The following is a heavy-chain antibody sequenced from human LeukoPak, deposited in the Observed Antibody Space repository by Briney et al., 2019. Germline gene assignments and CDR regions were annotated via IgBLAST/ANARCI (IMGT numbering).Heavy chain of an antibody. J-gene: IGHJ4*02. CDR1: GFTLSSYG. D-gene: IGHD5-18*01. Sequence: GGSLRLSCAASGFTLSSYGMAWVRQAPGKGLEWVSTISSDGKNEHYADSVKGRFTISRDNSKSTLYLQMNSLRAEDTAIYYCARDVDPYKYGLMFDSWGQGTLVTVSS. V-gene: IGHV3-23*01. CDR3: ARDVDPYKYGLMFDS. CDR2: ISSDGKNE.